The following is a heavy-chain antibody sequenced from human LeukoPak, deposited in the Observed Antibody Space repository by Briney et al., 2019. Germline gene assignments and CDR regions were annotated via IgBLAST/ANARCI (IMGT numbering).Heavy chain of an antibody. CDR2: IYSGGST. V-gene: IGHV3-53*01. J-gene: IGHJ6*03. CDR1: GFTVSSNY. D-gene: IGHD2-2*01. CDR3: AREPEYCSSTSCYPGYMDV. Sequence: HPGGSLRLSCAASGFTVSSNYMSWVRQAPGKGLEWVSIIYSGGSTFYADSVKGRFTISRDNAKNSLYLQMNSLRAEDTAVYYCAREPEYCSSTSCYPGYMDVWGKGTTVTISS.